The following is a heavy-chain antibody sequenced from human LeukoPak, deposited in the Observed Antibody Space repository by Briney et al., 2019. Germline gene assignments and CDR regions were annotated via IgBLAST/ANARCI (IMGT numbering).Heavy chain of an antibody. CDR2: ISYDGSNK. CDR3: ARDLTGTAGVDY. V-gene: IGHV3-30*04. J-gene: IGHJ4*02. D-gene: IGHD6-13*01. Sequence: GGSLRLSCAASGFTFSSYAMHWVRRAPGKGLEWVAVISYDGSNKYYADSVKGRFTISRDNSKNTLYLQMNSLRAEDTAVYYCARDLTGTAGVDYWGQGTLVTVSS. CDR1: GFTFSSYA.